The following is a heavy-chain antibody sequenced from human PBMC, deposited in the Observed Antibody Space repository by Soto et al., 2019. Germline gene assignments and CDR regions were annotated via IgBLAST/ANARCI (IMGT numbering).Heavy chain of an antibody. V-gene: IGHV1-69*02. Sequence: QVQLVQSGAEVKKPGSSVKVSCKASGGTFSSYTISWVRQAPGQGLEWMGRIIPILGIANYAQKFQGRVTITADKSTSTAYMELSSLRSEDRAVYYCARGTPPYDYSWGCYRSSRGAFDYWGQGTLVTVSS. CDR2: IIPILGIA. J-gene: IGHJ4*02. CDR3: ARGTPPYDYSWGCYRSSRGAFDY. D-gene: IGHD3-16*02. CDR1: GGTFSSYT.